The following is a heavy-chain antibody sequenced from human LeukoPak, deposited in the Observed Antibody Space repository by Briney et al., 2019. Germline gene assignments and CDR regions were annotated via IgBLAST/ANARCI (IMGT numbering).Heavy chain of an antibody. CDR2: ISGSGGST. CDR3: AKVGGTSDYYGMDV. Sequence: GGSRRLSCAASGLTFSSYAMSWFRQAPGKGLEWVSAISGSGGSTYYADSVKGRFTISRDNSKNTLYLQMNSLRAEDTAVYYCAKVGGTSDYYGMDVWGKGTTVTVSS. J-gene: IGHJ6*04. V-gene: IGHV3-23*01. D-gene: IGHD2-2*01. CDR1: GLTFSSYA.